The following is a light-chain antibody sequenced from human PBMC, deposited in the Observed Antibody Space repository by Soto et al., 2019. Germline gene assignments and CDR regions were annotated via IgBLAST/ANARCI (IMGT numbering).Light chain of an antibody. J-gene: IGKJ4*01. CDR3: QQYGTSPLT. CDR1: QSLSSNN. Sequence: EIVLTQSPGTLTLSPGERATLSCRASQSLSSNNLAWYQQRPGQAPRLLIYAAASRAAGVPDRFSGSGSGTDFTLTITRLGPEDFAVYFCQQYGTSPLTCGGGTKVEI. CDR2: AAA. V-gene: IGKV3-20*01.